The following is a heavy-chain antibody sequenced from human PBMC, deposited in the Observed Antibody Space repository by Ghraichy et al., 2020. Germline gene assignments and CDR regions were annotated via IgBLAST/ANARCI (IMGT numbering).Heavy chain of an antibody. CDR1: GYTFTSYD. D-gene: IGHD2-21*02. Sequence: ASGKVSCKASGYTFTSYDINWVRQATGQGLEWMGWMNPNSGNTGYAQKFQGRVTMTRDTSKSTAYMELSSLRSEDTAVYYCARTPMYVTADPRTPRNNWFDPWGQGTLVTVSS. J-gene: IGHJ5*02. V-gene: IGHV1-8*01. CDR2: MNPNSGNT. CDR3: ARTPMYVTADPRTPRNNWFDP.